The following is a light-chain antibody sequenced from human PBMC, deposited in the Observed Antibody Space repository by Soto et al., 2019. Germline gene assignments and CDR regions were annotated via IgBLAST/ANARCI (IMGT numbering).Light chain of an antibody. Sequence: VLTQPASVSGSPGQSITISCTGTSSDVGGYNYVSWYQQHPGKAPKLMIYDVSNRPSGVSNRFSGSKSGNTASLTISGLQAEDEADYYCSSYTSSSRVFGTGTKVTVL. J-gene: IGLJ1*01. CDR2: DVS. CDR1: SSDVGGYNY. CDR3: SSYTSSSRV. V-gene: IGLV2-14*01.